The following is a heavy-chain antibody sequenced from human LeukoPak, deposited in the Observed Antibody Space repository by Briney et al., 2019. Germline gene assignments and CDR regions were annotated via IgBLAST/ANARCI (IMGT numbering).Heavy chain of an antibody. CDR1: GYTFNGYY. Sequence: ASVKVSCKASGYTFNGYYIHWVRQAPGQGLEWMGWINPNSGGTNYAQNFQGRVTMTRDTSISTAYMELSRLRSDETAVYYCARGGGIGTRFYYYYMDVWGKGTTVAVSS. V-gene: IGHV1-2*02. CDR3: ARGGGIGTRFYYYYMDV. CDR2: INPNSGGT. J-gene: IGHJ6*03. D-gene: IGHD3-10*01.